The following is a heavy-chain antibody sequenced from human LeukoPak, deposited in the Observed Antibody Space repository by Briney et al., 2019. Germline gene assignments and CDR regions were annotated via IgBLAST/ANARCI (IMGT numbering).Heavy chain of an antibody. CDR3: ARATSGSIDY. CDR2: IYHSGST. V-gene: IGHV4-30-2*01. J-gene: IGHJ4*02. D-gene: IGHD1-26*01. Sequence: TSETLSLTCTVSGGSISSGGYYWSWIRQPPGKGLEWIGYIYHSGSTYYNPSLKSRVTISVDRSKNQFSLKLSSVTAADTAVYYCARATSGSIDYWGQGTLVTVSS. CDR1: GGSISSGGYY.